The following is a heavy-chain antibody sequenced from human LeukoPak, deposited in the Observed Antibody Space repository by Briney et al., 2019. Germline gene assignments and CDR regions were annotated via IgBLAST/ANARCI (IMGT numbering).Heavy chain of an antibody. V-gene: IGHV4-34*01. CDR3: AREYYYGSGSYYRRPRSFDY. D-gene: IGHD3-10*01. Sequence: TSETLSLTCAVYGGSFSGYYWSWIRQPPGKGLEWIGEINHSGSTNYNPSLKSRVTISVDTSKNQFSLKLSSVTAADTAVYYCAREYYYGSGSYYRRPRSFDYWGQGTLVTVSS. CDR1: GGSFSGYY. CDR2: INHSGST. J-gene: IGHJ4*02.